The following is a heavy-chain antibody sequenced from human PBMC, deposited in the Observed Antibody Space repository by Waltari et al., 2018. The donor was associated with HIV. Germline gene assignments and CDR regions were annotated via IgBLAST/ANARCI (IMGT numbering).Heavy chain of an antibody. CDR2: ISGSGGST. V-gene: IGHV3-23*01. CDR3: VKEHQYSHSWYSYYGMDV. J-gene: IGHJ6*02. Sequence: EVQVLESGGALVQPGGSLRLSGAASGFTFRNYGLSWVGQAPGKGLEWVSTISGSGGSTYYADSVKGRFTVSRDNSKNTLYLQMNSLRAEDTAVYFCVKEHQYSHSWYSYYGMDVWGQGTTVTVSS. CDR1: GFTFRNYG. D-gene: IGHD6-13*01.